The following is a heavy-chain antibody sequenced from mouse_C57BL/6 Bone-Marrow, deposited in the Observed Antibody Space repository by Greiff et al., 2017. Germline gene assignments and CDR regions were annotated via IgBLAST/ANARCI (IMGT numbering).Heavy chain of an antibody. J-gene: IGHJ2*01. CDR3: ASFLYYYGTDFDY. V-gene: IGHV1-59*01. Sequence: VQLQQPGAELVRPGTSVKLSCKASGYTFTSYWMHWVKQRPGQGLEWIGVIDPSDSYTNYNPKFKGKATLTVDTSSSTAYMQLSSLTSEDSAVYYCASFLYYYGTDFDYWGQGTTLTVSS. CDR1: GYTFTSYW. D-gene: IGHD1-1*01. CDR2: IDPSDSYT.